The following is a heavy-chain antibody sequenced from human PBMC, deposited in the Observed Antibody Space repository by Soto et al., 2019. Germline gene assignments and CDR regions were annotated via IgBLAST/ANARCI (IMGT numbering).Heavy chain of an antibody. CDR1: GGTFSSYA. V-gene: IGHV1-69*01. Sequence: QVQLVQSGAEVKKPGSSVKVSCMASGGTFSSYAISWVRQAPGQGLEWMGGIIPIFGTATYAQKFQGRVTITADESTSTAYMELSSLRSEDTAVYYCASLSTVTTNWYFDLWGRGTLVTVSS. D-gene: IGHD4-17*01. J-gene: IGHJ2*01. CDR2: IIPIFGTA. CDR3: ASLSTVTTNWYFDL.